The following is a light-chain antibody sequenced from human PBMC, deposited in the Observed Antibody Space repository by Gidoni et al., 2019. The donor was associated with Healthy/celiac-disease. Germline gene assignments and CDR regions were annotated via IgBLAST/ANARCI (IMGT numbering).Light chain of an antibody. CDR2: EVS. V-gene: IGLV2-14*01. Sequence: HSALTQPSSVSGSPVQSITISCTGTSSDVGGYNYFSWYQQHPGKAPKLMIYEVSNRPSGVSNRFSGSKSGNTASLTISGLQAEDEADYYCSSYTSSSTLVFGGGTKLTVL. CDR3: SSYTSSSTLV. J-gene: IGLJ2*01. CDR1: SSDVGGYNY.